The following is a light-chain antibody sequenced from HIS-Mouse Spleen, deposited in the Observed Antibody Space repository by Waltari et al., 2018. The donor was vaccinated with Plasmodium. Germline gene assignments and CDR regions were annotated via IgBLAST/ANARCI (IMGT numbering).Light chain of an antibody. CDR1: QSVSSN. CDR2: GAY. V-gene: IGKV3-15*01. Sequence: EIVMTQSPATLSVSPGERATLSCRASQSVSSNLTWYQQNPGHAPRLLIYGAYTRATDIPARFSGSGSGTEFTLTISSMQSEDFAVYYCQQYNNWPPTWTFGQGTKVEIK. J-gene: IGKJ1*01. CDR3: QQYNNWPPTWT.